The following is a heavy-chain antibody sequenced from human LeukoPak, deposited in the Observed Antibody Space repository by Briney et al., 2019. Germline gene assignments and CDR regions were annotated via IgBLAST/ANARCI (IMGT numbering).Heavy chain of an antibody. J-gene: IGHJ4*02. Sequence: SETLSLTCAVYGGSFSGYYWSWIRQPPGKGLEWIGEINHSGSTNYNPSLKSRVTISVDTSKNQFSLKLSSVTAADTAVYYCARDGYNDGWGYWGQGTLVTVSS. CDR3: ARDGYNDGWGY. D-gene: IGHD5-24*01. CDR1: GGSFSGYY. CDR2: INHSGST. V-gene: IGHV4-34*01.